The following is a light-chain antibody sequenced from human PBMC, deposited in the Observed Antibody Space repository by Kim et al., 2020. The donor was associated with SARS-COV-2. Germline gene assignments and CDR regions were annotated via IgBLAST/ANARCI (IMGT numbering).Light chain of an antibody. V-gene: IGKV1-39*01. CDR1: QSIGTY. J-gene: IGKJ4*01. CDR3: QQSHTTPLLT. CDR2: AAS. Sequence: DIQMTQSPSSLAASLGDRVTIACWASQSIGTYLNWYQQKPGQAPKLLIFAASTLQSGIPSRFSGSGSGTDFTLTITSLQPEDFATYYCQQSHTTPLLTFGGGTKLEI.